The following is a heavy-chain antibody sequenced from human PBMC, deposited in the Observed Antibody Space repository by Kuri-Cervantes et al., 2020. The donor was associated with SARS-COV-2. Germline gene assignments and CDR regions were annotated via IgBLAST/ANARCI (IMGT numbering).Heavy chain of an antibody. D-gene: IGHD6-13*01. V-gene: IGHV3-21*04. CDR1: GFTFSSYE. Sequence: LSLTCAASGFTFSSYEMNWVRQAPGKELEWVSSISSSSSYIFYADSVKGRFTISRDNAKNSLYLQMNSLRAEDTALYYCAREKGSSSWPIDYWGQGTLVTVSS. CDR3: AREKGSSSWPIDY. J-gene: IGHJ4*02. CDR2: ISSSSSYI.